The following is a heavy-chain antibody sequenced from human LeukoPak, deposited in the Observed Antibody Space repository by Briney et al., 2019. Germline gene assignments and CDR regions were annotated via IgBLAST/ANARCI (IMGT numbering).Heavy chain of an antibody. CDR2: INHSGST. V-gene: IGHV4-34*01. D-gene: IGHD2-2*01. CDR3: ARGGKRYCSSTSCRRRDWFDP. Sequence: SETLSLTCAVYGGSFSGYYWSWIRQPPGKGLEWIGEINHSGSTNYNPSLKSRVTISVDTSKNQFSLKLSSVTAADTAVYYCARGGKRYCSSTSCRRRDWFDPWGQGTLVTVSS. CDR1: GGSFSGYY. J-gene: IGHJ5*02.